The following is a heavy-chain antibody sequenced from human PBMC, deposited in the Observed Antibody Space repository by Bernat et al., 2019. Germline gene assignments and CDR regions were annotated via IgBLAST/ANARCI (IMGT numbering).Heavy chain of an antibody. V-gene: IGHV3-74*01. D-gene: IGHD1-26*01. CDR2: INSDGSST. J-gene: IGHJ6*02. CDR1: GFTFSSYW. CDR3: ARDGKWGDYYYYYGMDV. Sequence: VQLVESGGGLVQPGGSLRLSCAASGFTFSSYWMHWVRQAPGKGLVWVSRINSDGSSTSYADSVKGRFTISRDNAKNTLYLQMNSLRAEDTAVYYCARDGKWGDYYYYYGMDVWGQGTTVTVSS.